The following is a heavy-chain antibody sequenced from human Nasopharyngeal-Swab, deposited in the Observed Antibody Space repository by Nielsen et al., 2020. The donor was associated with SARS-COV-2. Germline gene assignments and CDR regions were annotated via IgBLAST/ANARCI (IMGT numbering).Heavy chain of an antibody. CDR3: ARQRQYCSGGSCYSKWFDP. J-gene: IGHJ5*02. Sequence: GESLKISCKGSGYSFTSYWIGWVRQMPGKGLEWMGIIYPGDSDTRYSPSFEGPVTISADKSISTAYLQWSSLKASDTAMYYCARQRQYCSGGSCYSKWFDPWGQGTLVTVSS. V-gene: IGHV5-51*01. CDR2: IYPGDSDT. CDR1: GYSFTSYW. D-gene: IGHD2-15*01.